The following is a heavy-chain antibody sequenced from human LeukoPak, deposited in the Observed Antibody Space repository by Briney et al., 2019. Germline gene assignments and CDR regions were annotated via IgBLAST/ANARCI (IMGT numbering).Heavy chain of an antibody. CDR3: ASMGFAFDI. Sequence: PGGSLRLSCAASGFTFSNAWMSWVRQAPGKGLEWVANIKQDGSEKYYVDSVKGRFTISRDNAKNSLYLQMNSLRAEDTAVYYCASMGFAFDIWGQGTMVTVSS. CDR2: IKQDGSEK. V-gene: IGHV3-7*01. CDR1: GFTFSNAW. J-gene: IGHJ3*02.